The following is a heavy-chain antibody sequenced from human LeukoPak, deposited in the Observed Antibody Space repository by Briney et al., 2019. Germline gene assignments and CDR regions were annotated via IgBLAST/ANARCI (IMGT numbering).Heavy chain of an antibody. CDR2: IYYSGTT. CDR3: ATHNYGSGSPRYYFDF. J-gene: IGHJ4*02. Sequence: SETLSLTCTVSGGSISSGSYYWGWIRQPPGKGLEWIGSIYYSGTTFYNPSLMSRVTISVDTSKNQFSLRLSSVTAADTPVYYCATHNYGSGSPRYYFDFWGQGALVTVSS. D-gene: IGHD3-10*01. V-gene: IGHV4-39*01. CDR1: GGSISSGSYY.